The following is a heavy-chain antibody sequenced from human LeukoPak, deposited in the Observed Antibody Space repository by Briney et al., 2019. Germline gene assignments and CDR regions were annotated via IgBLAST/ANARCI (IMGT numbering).Heavy chain of an antibody. Sequence: GGSLRLSCAASGFTFSSYAMSWVRQAPGKGLEWVSAISGSGGSTYYADSVKGRFTISRDNSKNTLYLQMNSLRAEDTAVYYCARGAYNWNYVGLLDAFDIWGQGTMDTVSS. V-gene: IGHV3-23*01. D-gene: IGHD1-7*01. CDR2: ISGSGGST. J-gene: IGHJ3*02. CDR1: GFTFSSYA. CDR3: ARGAYNWNYVGLLDAFDI.